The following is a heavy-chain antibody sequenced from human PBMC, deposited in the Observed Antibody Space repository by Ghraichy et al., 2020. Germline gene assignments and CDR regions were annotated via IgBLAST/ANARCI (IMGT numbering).Heavy chain of an antibody. J-gene: IGHJ4*02. D-gene: IGHD3-22*01. Sequence: GESLNISCAASGFTFSSYAMSWVRQAPGKGLEWVSAISGSGGSTYYADSVKGRFTISRDNSKNTLYLQMNSLRAEDTAVYYCAKVLYYYDSSGSQDYWGQGTLVTVSS. V-gene: IGHV3-23*01. CDR2: ISGSGGST. CDR1: GFTFSSYA. CDR3: AKVLYYYDSSGSQDY.